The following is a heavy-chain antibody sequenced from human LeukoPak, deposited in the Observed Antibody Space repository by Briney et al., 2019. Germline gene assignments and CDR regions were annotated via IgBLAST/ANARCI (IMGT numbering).Heavy chain of an antibody. Sequence: PGGSLRLSCAASGFTFSSYAMSWVRQAPGKGLEWVSAISGSGGSTYYADSVKGRFTISRDNSKNTLYLQMNSLRAEDTAVYYCAEDLRYSGSYLGLSFDYWGQGTLVTVSS. J-gene: IGHJ4*02. V-gene: IGHV3-23*01. D-gene: IGHD1-26*01. CDR3: AEDLRYSGSYLGLSFDY. CDR2: ISGSGGST. CDR1: GFTFSSYA.